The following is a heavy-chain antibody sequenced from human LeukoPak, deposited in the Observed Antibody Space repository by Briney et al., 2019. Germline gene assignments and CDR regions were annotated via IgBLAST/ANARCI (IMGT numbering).Heavy chain of an antibody. CDR3: ARLRLYYYGSGSRGNWFDP. V-gene: IGHV4-34*01. J-gene: IGHJ5*02. Sequence: SETLSLTCAVYGGSFSGYYWSWIRQPPGRGLEWIGEINHSGSTNYNPSLKSRVTISVDTSKNQFSLKLSSVTAADTAVYYCARLRLYYYGSGSRGNWFDPWGQGTLVTVAS. CDR2: INHSGST. CDR1: GGSFSGYY. D-gene: IGHD3-10*01.